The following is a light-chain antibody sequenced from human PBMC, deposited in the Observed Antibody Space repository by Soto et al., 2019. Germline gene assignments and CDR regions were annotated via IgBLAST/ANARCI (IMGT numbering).Light chain of an antibody. Sequence: EVVMTQSPATLSVSPGERATVSCRASQSVSSNVAWYQQKTGQAPRLVIYDASMRATDIPARFSGSGSGTEFTLTISSLQAEDFAVYYCQQYNNWPPITFAQGTRLEIK. CDR3: QQYNNWPPIT. J-gene: IGKJ5*01. CDR2: DAS. CDR1: QSVSSN. V-gene: IGKV3-15*01.